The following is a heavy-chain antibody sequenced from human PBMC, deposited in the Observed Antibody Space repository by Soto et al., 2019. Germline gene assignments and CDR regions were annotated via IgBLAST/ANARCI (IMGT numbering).Heavy chain of an antibody. CDR3: ASAPPNDNGHHDAFDI. D-gene: IGHD4-17*01. CDR2: IIPIVDAT. CDR1: GGTFSRHA. J-gene: IGHJ3*02. Sequence: QVQLVQSGTEVKKPGSSVKVSCKASGGTFSRHAVSWVRQAPGQGLEWMGAIIPIVDATNDAQKFQDRVTITADESTSTVYMELRSLRSEDTAVYFCASAPPNDNGHHDAFDIWGQGTMVIVSS. V-gene: IGHV1-69*12.